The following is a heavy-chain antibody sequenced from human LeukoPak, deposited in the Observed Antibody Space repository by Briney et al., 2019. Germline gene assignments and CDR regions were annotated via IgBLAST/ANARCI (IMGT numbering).Heavy chain of an antibody. Sequence: SETLSLTCTVSGGSISSSNYYWVWIRQPPGKGLEWVGSIYYSGSTYYNPSLKSRVTISVDTSKNQFSLKLSSVTAADTAVYYCALRYFDRDYWGQGTLVTASS. CDR3: ALRYFDRDY. D-gene: IGHD3-9*01. CDR1: GGSISSSNYY. CDR2: IYYSGST. J-gene: IGHJ4*02. V-gene: IGHV4-39*01.